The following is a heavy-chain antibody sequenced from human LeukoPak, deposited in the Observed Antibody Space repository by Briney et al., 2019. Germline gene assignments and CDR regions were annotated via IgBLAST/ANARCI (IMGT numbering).Heavy chain of an antibody. J-gene: IGHJ3*02. CDR1: GGSISSYY. D-gene: IGHD3-22*01. Sequence: SETLSLTCTVSGGSISSYYWSWIRQPPGKGLEWSGYIYYSGSTYYNPSLKSRVTISVDTPKNQFSLKLSSVTAADTAVYYCASRTYYYDSSGYYYDAFDIWGQGTMVTVSS. V-gene: IGHV4-59*08. CDR2: IYYSGST. CDR3: ASRTYYYDSSGYYYDAFDI.